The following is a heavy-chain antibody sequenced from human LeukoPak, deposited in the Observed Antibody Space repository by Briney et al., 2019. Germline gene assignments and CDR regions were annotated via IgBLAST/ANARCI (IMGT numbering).Heavy chain of an antibody. Sequence: GGSLRLSRAASGFTVSSNYMSWVRQAPGKGLEWFSGISWNSGSIGYADSVKGRFTISRDNAKNSLYLQMNSLRAEDTALYYCAKDIGPLIQFMDYWGQGTLVTVSS. CDR2: ISWNSGSI. D-gene: IGHD5-18*01. CDR3: AKDIGPLIQFMDY. J-gene: IGHJ4*02. V-gene: IGHV3-9*01. CDR1: GFTVSSNY.